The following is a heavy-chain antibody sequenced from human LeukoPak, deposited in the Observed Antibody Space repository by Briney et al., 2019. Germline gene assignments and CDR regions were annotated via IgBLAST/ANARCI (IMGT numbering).Heavy chain of an antibody. CDR1: GDSVSRNSAA. CDR2: TYYRSNWYN. D-gene: IGHD6-13*01. CDR3: ARNLGYSNSFLAFDI. J-gene: IGHJ3*02. V-gene: IGHV6-1*01. Sequence: SQTLSLTCVISGDSVSRNSAAWNWIRQSPSRGLEWLGRTYYRSNWYNDYVVSVKSRITIDPDTSNNQFSLHLSSVTPEDTAVYYCARNLGYSNSFLAFDIWGQGTLVTVSS.